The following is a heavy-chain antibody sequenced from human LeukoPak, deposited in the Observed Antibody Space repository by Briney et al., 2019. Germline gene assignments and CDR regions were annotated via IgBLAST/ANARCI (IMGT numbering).Heavy chain of an antibody. D-gene: IGHD6-19*01. CDR1: GFTYSNYW. CDR3: ARADMAVVPVFDY. V-gene: IGHV3-74*01. CDR2: INPDGTTT. J-gene: IGHJ4*02. Sequence: GGSLRLSCVGSGFTYSNYWMHWVRQAPGKGPVWVSRINPDGTTTDYADSVKGRFTISRDDAKNSLYLQMSSLRAEDTAIYYCARADMAVVPVFDYWGQGTLVTVSS.